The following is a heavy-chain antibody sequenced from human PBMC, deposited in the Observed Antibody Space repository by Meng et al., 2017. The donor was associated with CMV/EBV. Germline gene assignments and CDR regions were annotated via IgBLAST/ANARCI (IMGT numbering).Heavy chain of an antibody. D-gene: IGHD6-13*01. V-gene: IGHV6-1*01. CDR3: ARAGIAAAGTMEYYYYGMDV. CDR2: TYYSSKWYN. Sequence: SETLSLTCAISGDSVSSNSAAWNWLRQSPSRGLEWLGRTYYSSKWYNDYAVSVKSRITINPDTSKNQFSLQLNSVTPEDTAVYYCARAGIAAAGTMEYYYYGMDVWGQGTTVTVSS. J-gene: IGHJ6*02. CDR1: GDSVSSNSAA.